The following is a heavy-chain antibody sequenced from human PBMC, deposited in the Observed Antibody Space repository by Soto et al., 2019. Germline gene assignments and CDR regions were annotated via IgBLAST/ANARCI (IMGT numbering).Heavy chain of an antibody. CDR3: ARDCSGGSCYGDDAFDI. Sequence: SETLSLTCAVSSGSISSSNWWSWVRQPPGKGLEWIGEIYHSGSTNYNPSLKSRVTISVDKSKNQFSLKLSSVTAADTAVYYCARDCSGGSCYGDDAFDIWGQGTMVTVSS. CDR2: IYHSGST. D-gene: IGHD2-15*01. J-gene: IGHJ3*02. CDR1: SGSISSSNW. V-gene: IGHV4-4*02.